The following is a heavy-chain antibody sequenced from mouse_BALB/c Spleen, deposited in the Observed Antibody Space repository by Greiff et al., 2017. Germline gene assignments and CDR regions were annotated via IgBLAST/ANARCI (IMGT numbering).Heavy chain of an antibody. V-gene: IGHV1S29*02. CDR1: GYTFTDYN. D-gene: IGHD1-1*01. J-gene: IGHJ2*01. CDR3: ARGGITTVVNY. Sequence: EVKLLESGPELVKPGASVKISCKASGYTFTDYNMHWVKQSHGKSLEWIGYIYPYNGGTGYNQKFKSKATLTVDNSSSTAYMELRSLTSEDSAVYYCARGGITTVVNYWGQGTTLTVSS. CDR2: IYPYNGGT.